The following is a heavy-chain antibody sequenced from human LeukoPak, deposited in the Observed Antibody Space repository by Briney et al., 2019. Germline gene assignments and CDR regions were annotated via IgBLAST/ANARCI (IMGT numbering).Heavy chain of an antibody. CDR3: AKASRVEMATEFDY. Sequence: GGSLRLSCAASGFTFSSYAMSWVRQAPGKGLEWVSAISGSGGSTYYADSVKGRFTISRDNSKNTLYLQMNSLRAEDAAVYYCAKASRVEMATEFDYWGQGTLVTVSS. CDR1: GFTFSSYA. V-gene: IGHV3-23*01. CDR2: ISGSGGST. J-gene: IGHJ4*02.